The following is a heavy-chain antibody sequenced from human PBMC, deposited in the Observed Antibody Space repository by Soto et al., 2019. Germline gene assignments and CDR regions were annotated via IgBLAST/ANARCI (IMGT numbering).Heavy chain of an antibody. CDR2: IDTAGNT. V-gene: IGHV3-13*04. Sequence: EVQLVESGGGLVQPGGSLRLSCAASGFTFSNYDMHGVRQTTGKGLEWVSAIDTAGNTYYPDSVKGRFTISRENAKNSLFLQMNNLRAGDTAVYYCARGTGYSSSWYTSWGQGTLVTVSS. J-gene: IGHJ5*02. CDR3: ARGTGYSSSWYTS. CDR1: GFTFSNYD. D-gene: IGHD6-13*01.